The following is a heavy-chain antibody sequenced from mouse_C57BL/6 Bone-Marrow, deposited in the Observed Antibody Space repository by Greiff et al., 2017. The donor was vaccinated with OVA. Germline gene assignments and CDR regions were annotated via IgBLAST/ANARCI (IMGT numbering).Heavy chain of an antibody. CDR3: ARQGYPAWFAY. CDR2: ISSGSSTI. CDR1: GFTFSDYG. D-gene: IGHD2-2*01. J-gene: IGHJ3*01. V-gene: IGHV5-17*01. Sequence: EVQRVESGGGLVKPGGSLKLSCAASGFTFSDYGMHWVRQAPEKGLEWVAYISSGSSTIYYADTVKGRFTLSRDNAKNTLFLQMTSLRSEDTAMYYCARQGYPAWFAYWGQGTLVTVSA.